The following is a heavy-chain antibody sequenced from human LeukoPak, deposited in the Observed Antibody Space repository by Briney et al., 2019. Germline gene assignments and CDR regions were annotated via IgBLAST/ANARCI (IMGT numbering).Heavy chain of an antibody. Sequence: GAPVKVSCKASGYTFTSYGISWVRQAPGQGLEWMGGIIPIFGTANYAQKFQGRVTITADESTSTAYMELSSLRSEDTAVYYCARDARHRYCSSTSCYRGWLDPWGQGTLVTVSS. CDR2: IIPIFGTA. CDR1: GYTFTSYG. J-gene: IGHJ5*02. CDR3: ARDARHRYCSSTSCYRGWLDP. V-gene: IGHV1-69*13. D-gene: IGHD2-2*01.